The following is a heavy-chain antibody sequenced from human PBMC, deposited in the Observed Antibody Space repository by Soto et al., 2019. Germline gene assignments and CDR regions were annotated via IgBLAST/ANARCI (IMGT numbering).Heavy chain of an antibody. CDR1: GYTFSNSD. CDR3: ARGASYYYDKYGDYRNFYCDL. V-gene: IGHV1-8*01. CDR2: MNPDSGNA. D-gene: IGHD3-22*01. J-gene: IGHJ2*01. Sequence: QAQLVQSGAALKRPGASVRVSCQASGYTFSNSDINWMRQASGEGLEWIGWMNPDSGNAGYAEKFQGRVTMTRDTSTSTAYMELSGLTAEDTAVYYCARGASYYYDKYGDYRNFYCDLWGRGTLLRVSS.